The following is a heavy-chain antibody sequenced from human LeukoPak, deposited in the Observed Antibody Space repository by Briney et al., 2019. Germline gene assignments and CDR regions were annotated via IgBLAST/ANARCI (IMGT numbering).Heavy chain of an antibody. D-gene: IGHD2-2*02. CDR2: ISSSGSTI. Sequence: PGGSLRLSCAASGFTFSDYYMSWIRQAPGKGLEWVSYISSSGSTIYYPDSVKGRFTISRDNAKNSLYLQMNSLRAEDTAVYYCARRGCSSTSCYTYYFDYWGQGTLVTVSS. J-gene: IGHJ4*02. CDR3: ARRGCSSTSCYTYYFDY. CDR1: GFTFSDYY. V-gene: IGHV3-11*04.